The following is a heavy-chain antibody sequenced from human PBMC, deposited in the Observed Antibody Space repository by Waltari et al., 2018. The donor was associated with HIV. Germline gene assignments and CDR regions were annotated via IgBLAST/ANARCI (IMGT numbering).Heavy chain of an antibody. J-gene: IGHJ3*02. CDR2: IYRSGTT. Sequence: QVQLQESGPGVVKPSATLSLTCTVSASSISSGHSLGWIRQSPGKGLEWIGSIYRSGTTYYNPSLKSRVTISVNMSKNQSSLKLTSMTAADTALYYCARDQDYYDSSGYTCYAFDMWGPGTMVTVSS. V-gene: IGHV4-38-2*02. D-gene: IGHD3-22*01. CDR1: ASSISSGHS. CDR3: ARDQDYYDSSGYTCYAFDM.